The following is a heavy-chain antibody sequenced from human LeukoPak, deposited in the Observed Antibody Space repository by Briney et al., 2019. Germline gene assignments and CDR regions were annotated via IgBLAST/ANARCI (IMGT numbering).Heavy chain of an antibody. D-gene: IGHD6-19*01. Sequence: ASVKVSCKASGGTFSSYALSWVRQAPGQGLEWMGRIIPVFGTTTYAQKFQGRVTITADESTTTAYMELRRLTSEDTAVYYCARSVAGQGYWGQGTLVTVSS. V-gene: IGHV1-69*13. CDR1: GGTFSSYA. CDR3: ARSVAGQGY. J-gene: IGHJ4*02. CDR2: IIPVFGTT.